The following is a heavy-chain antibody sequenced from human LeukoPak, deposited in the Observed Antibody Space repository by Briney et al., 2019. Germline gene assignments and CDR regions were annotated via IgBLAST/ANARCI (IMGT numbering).Heavy chain of an antibody. D-gene: IGHD3-3*01. V-gene: IGHV3-21*01. CDR1: GFTFSSYS. Sequence: GGSLRLPCAASGFTFSSYSMNWVRQAPGKGLEWVSYISSSSSHIYYADSVKGRFTISRDNAKNSLYLQMNSLRAEDTAVYYCARDTPLFVDYWGQGTLVTVSS. CDR3: ARDTPLFVDY. CDR2: ISSSSSHI. J-gene: IGHJ4*02.